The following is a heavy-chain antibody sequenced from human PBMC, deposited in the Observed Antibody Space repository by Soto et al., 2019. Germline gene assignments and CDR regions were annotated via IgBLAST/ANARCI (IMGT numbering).Heavy chain of an antibody. V-gene: IGHV3-33*08. Sequence: GGSLRLSCTTSGFTCNTYGMYWVRQAPGKGLEWVAIIWYDGSNKYYVDSVKGRFTISRDNAKNSLYLQMNSLRGEDTAVYFCARDWGTPGRGSAVGYYYHYGMDVWGQGTTVTVSS. CDR2: IWYDGSNK. D-gene: IGHD6-19*01. J-gene: IGHJ6*02. CDR3: ARDWGTPGRGSAVGYYYHYGMDV. CDR1: GFTCNTYG.